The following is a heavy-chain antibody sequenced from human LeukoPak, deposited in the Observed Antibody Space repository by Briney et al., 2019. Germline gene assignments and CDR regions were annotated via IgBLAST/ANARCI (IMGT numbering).Heavy chain of an antibody. CDR1: GFTFTHYY. J-gene: IGHJ4*02. Sequence: ASVKVSCKASGFTFTHYYIHWVRQAPGQGLEWMGWINANSGGTSYAQDFQGRVTMTRDTSISTAYMELSRLTSDDTAVYYCARDSSTVTTPYFDYWGQGTLVTVSS. CDR3: ARDSSTVTTPYFDY. V-gene: IGHV1-2*02. CDR2: INANSGGT. D-gene: IGHD4-11*01.